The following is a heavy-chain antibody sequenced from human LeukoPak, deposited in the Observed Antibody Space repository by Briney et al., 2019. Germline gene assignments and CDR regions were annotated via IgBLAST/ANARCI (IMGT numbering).Heavy chain of an antibody. CDR1: GYSISSNNW. D-gene: IGHD6-19*01. CDR3: ARNQAVAANRGAFDI. Sequence: SDTLSLTCAVSGYSISSNNWWAWIRQPPGKGLEWIGFIYYSGSTYYNPYNPSLTSRVTMSVDTSKNQFSLKLDSVTEIDTAMYYCARNQAVAANRGAFDIWGQGTMVT. CDR2: IYYSGST. V-gene: IGHV4-28*01. J-gene: IGHJ3*02.